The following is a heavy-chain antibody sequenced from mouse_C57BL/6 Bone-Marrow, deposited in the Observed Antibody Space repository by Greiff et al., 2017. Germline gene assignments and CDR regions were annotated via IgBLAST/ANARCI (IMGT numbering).Heavy chain of an antibody. J-gene: IGHJ2*01. CDR1: GYTFTDYN. Sequence: EVQLQQSGPELVKPGASVKMSCKASGYTFTDYNMPWVKQSPGKSLEWIGYINPNNGGTSYNQKFKGKATLTVNNSSSTAYMQLRSLTSEDSAVYYCARSGDDCYSYYFDYWGQGTTLTVSS. V-gene: IGHV1-22*01. D-gene: IGHD2-3*01. CDR2: INPNNGGT. CDR3: ARSGDDCYSYYFDY.